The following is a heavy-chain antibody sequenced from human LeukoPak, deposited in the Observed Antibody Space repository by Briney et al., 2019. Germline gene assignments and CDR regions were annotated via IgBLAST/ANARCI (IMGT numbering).Heavy chain of an antibody. CDR2: IYPGDSDT. D-gene: IGHD5/OR15-5a*01. CDR3: ARHSLRFPNYYYYYMDV. V-gene: IGHV5-51*01. J-gene: IGHJ6*03. Sequence: GESLKISCKGSGYSFTSYWIGWVRQMPGKGLEWMGIIYPGDSDTRYSPSFQGQVTISADKSISTAYLQWSSLKASDTAMYYCARHSLRFPNYYYYYMDVRGKGTTVTVSS. CDR1: GYSFTSYW.